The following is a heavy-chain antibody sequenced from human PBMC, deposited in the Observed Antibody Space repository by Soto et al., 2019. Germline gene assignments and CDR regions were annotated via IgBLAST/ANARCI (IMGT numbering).Heavy chain of an antibody. CDR2: IIPIFGTA. CDR1: GGTFSSYA. V-gene: IGHV1-69*13. CDR3: ARSGGYSGYETYYYYGMDV. J-gene: IGHJ6*02. Sequence: GASVKVSCKASGGTFSSYAISWVRQAPGQGLEWMGGIIPIFGTANYAQKFQGRVTITADESTSTAYMELSSLRSEDTAVYYCARSGGYSGYETYYYYGMDVWRQGTTVTVSS. D-gene: IGHD5-12*01.